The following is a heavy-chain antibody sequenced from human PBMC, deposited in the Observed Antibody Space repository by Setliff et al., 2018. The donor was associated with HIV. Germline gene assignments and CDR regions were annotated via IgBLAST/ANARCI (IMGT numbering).Heavy chain of an antibody. J-gene: IGHJ4*02. V-gene: IGHV1-18*01. D-gene: IGHD4-17*01. CDR3: ARTDYGGNSGGNYLDY. Sequence: GASVKVSCKASGGTFSSYDITWVRQAPGQGLEWLGWISPYNGHTNFAQKFQGRVTMTTDTATSTAYMEVRSLRSDDTAVYYCARTDYGGNSGGNYLDYWGRGSLVTVSS. CDR2: ISPYNGHT. CDR1: GGTFSSYD.